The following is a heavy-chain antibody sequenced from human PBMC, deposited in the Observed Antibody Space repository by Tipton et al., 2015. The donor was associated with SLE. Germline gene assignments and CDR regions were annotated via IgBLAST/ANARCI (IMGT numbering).Heavy chain of an antibody. Sequence: QLVQSGAEVKKPGASVKVSCKASGYTFTSYGISWVRQAPGQGLEWMGWISAYNGNTNYAQKLQGRVTMTTDTSTSTAYMELRSLRSDDTAVYYCARDARAGIAAAGTWTDFDYWGQGTLVTVSS. CDR3: ARDARAGIAAAGTWTDFDY. D-gene: IGHD6-13*01. J-gene: IGHJ4*02. V-gene: IGHV1-18*01. CDR2: ISAYNGNT. CDR1: GYTFTSYG.